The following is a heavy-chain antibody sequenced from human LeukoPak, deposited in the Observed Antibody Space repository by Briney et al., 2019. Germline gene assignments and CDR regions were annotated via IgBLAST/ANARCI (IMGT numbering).Heavy chain of an antibody. CDR3: ARPTTMVRGVTTMAY. CDR2: MNPNSGNT. CDR1: GYTFTSYY. Sequence: GASVKVSCKASGYTFTSYYINWVRQATGQGLEWMGWMNPNSGNTGYAQKFQGRVTMTRNTSISTAYMELSSLRSEDTAVYYCARPTTMVRGVTTMAYWGQGTLVTVSS. J-gene: IGHJ4*02. D-gene: IGHD3-10*01. V-gene: IGHV1-8*01.